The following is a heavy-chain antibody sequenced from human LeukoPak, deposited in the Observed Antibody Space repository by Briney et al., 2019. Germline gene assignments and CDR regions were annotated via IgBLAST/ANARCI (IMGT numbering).Heavy chain of an antibody. CDR1: GGSISSYH. Sequence: SETLSLTCTVSGGSISSYHWSWIRQPPGKGLEWIGYIYYSGSTNYNPSLKSRVTISVDTSKNQFSLKLSSVTAADTAVYYCARHSSGWYRWFDPWGQGTLVTVSS. D-gene: IGHD6-19*01. V-gene: IGHV4-59*01. CDR2: IYYSGST. CDR3: ARHSSGWYRWFDP. J-gene: IGHJ5*02.